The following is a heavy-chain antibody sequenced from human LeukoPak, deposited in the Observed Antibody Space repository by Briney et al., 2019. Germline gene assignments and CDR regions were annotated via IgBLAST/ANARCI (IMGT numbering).Heavy chain of an antibody. CDR1: GFTFSSYS. CDR2: ISSSSSYI. J-gene: IGHJ4*02. V-gene: IGHV3-21*01. Sequence: GGSLRLSCAASGFTFSSYSMNWVRQAPGKGLEWVSSISSSSSYIYYADSVKGRFTISRDNAKNSLYLQMNSLRAEDTAVYYCARNPSGSKHFVYWGQGTLVTVSS. D-gene: IGHD1-26*01. CDR3: ARNPSGSKHFVY.